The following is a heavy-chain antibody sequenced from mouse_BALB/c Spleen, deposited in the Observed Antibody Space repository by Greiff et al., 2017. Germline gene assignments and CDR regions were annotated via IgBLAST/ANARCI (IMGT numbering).Heavy chain of an antibody. CDR2: IDPSDSET. CDR1: GYSFTSYW. V-gene: IGHV1S126*01. J-gene: IGHJ1*01. Sequence: QVQLQQSGPQLVRPGASVKISCKASGYSFTSYWMHWVKQRPGQGLEWIGMIDPSDSETRLNQKFKDKATLTVDKSSSTAYMQLSSPTSEDSAVYYCARSRVSPYWYFDVWGAGTTVTVSS. CDR3: ARSRVSPYWYFDV.